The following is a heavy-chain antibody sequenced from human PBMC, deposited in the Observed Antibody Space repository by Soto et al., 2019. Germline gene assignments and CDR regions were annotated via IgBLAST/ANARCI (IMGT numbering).Heavy chain of an antibody. CDR1: GFTFSSYA. CDR3: AKRYSSSTKNWFAP. Sequence: EVQLLESGGGLVQPGGSLRLSCTASGFTFSSYAMSWVRQAPGKGLEWVSAISGSGGSTYYADSVKGRFTISRDNSNNMLYLQMNSLIAEDTPVYYCAKRYSSSTKNWFAPWGQGTLVTVSS. V-gene: IGHV3-23*01. D-gene: IGHD6-6*01. CDR2: ISGSGGST. J-gene: IGHJ5*02.